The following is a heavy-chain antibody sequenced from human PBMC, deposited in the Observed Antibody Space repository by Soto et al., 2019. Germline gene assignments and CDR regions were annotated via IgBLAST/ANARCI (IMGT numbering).Heavy chain of an antibody. CDR1: GFTLTGSD. D-gene: IGHD3-10*01. Sequence: ERQLVESGGGLVQSGGSRKLSGAASGFTLTGSDIHWARQASGKGREWVGRIRSKSNNFATSYAESVRGRFSISRDDSDNTASLQMSSLKTEDTAIYYCTRHQEGRSMVFYGMDVWGQGTTVTVSS. CDR2: IRSKSNNFAT. CDR3: TRHQEGRSMVFYGMDV. J-gene: IGHJ6*02. V-gene: IGHV3-73*02.